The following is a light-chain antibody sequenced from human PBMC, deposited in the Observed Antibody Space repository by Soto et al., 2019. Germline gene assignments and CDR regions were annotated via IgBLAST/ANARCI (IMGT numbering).Light chain of an antibody. Sequence: QSALTQPPSASGSPGQSVTISCTGTSSDVGGYNYVSWYQQHPGKAPKLMIYEVTKRPSGVPDRFSGSKSGNTASLTVSGLQAEDEADYYCSSSAGSNNWGLFGGGTKLTVL. V-gene: IGLV2-8*01. CDR3: SSSAGSNNWGL. CDR1: SSDVGGYNY. CDR2: EVT. J-gene: IGLJ2*01.